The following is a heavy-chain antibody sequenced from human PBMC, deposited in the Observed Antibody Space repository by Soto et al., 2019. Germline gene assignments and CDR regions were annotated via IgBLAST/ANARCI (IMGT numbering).Heavy chain of an antibody. CDR3: ARGLEGNYYDSSGSHGDY. CDR2: ISYDGSNK. V-gene: IGHV3-30-3*01. Sequence: QVQLVESGGGVVQPGRSLRLSCAASGFTFSSYAMHWVRQAPGKGLEWVAVISYDGSNKYYADSVKGRFTISRDNSKNTLYLQMNSLRAEDTAVYYCARGLEGNYYDSSGSHGDYWGQGTLVTVSS. D-gene: IGHD3-22*01. J-gene: IGHJ4*02. CDR1: GFTFSSYA.